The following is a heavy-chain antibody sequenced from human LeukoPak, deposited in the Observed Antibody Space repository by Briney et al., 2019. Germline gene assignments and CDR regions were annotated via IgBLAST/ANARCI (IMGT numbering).Heavy chain of an antibody. V-gene: IGHV5-51*01. D-gene: IGHD6-19*01. CDR2: MYPSDSNM. CDR1: GYRFTNYW. CDR3: ARRKAVAGVYYFDF. Sequence: GESLKISCKGSGYRFTNYWIGWVRQMPGKGLEWMGIMYPSDSNMRYSPSFQGQVTFSADKYITTAYLQWSSLKASDTAIYYCARRKAVAGVYYFDFWGQGTLVTVSS. J-gene: IGHJ4*02.